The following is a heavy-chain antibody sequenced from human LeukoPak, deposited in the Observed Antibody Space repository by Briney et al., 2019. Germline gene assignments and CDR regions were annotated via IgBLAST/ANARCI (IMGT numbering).Heavy chain of an antibody. Sequence: GASVKVSCKASGYTFTSYYIHWVRQAPGQGLEWMGWINPNSGGTNSAQKFQGRVTMTRDTSISTAYMELSRLRSDDTALYYCARDLSRVFGVVTSYFDYWGQGTLVTVSS. CDR1: GYTFTSYY. V-gene: IGHV1-2*02. CDR2: INPNSGGT. J-gene: IGHJ4*02. D-gene: IGHD3-3*01. CDR3: ARDLSRVFGVVTSYFDY.